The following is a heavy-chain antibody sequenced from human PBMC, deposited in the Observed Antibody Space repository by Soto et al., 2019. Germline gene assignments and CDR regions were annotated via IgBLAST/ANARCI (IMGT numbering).Heavy chain of an antibody. V-gene: IGHV3-23*01. Sequence: GVSLRLSCAASGFTFSSYAMSWVRQAPGKGLEWVSAISGSGGSTYYADSVKGRFTISRDNSKNTLYLQMNSLRAEDTAVYYCAKDYRPNRPNYGMDVWGQGTTVTVSS. D-gene: IGHD1-26*01. J-gene: IGHJ6*02. CDR3: AKDYRPNRPNYGMDV. CDR1: GFTFSSYA. CDR2: ISGSGGST.